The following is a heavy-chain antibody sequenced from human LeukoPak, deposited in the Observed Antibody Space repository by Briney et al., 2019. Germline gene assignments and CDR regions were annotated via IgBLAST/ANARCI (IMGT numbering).Heavy chain of an antibody. CDR3: ARARVGDSSGYYSYFDY. CDR2: ISYDGSNK. D-gene: IGHD3-22*01. J-gene: IGHJ4*02. V-gene: IGHV3-30-3*01. CDR1: GFTFSSYV. Sequence: GGSLRLSCAASGFTFSSYVMHWVRQAPGKGLEWVAVISYDGSNKYYADSVKGRFTISRDNSKNTLYLQMNSLRAEDTAVYYCARARVGDSSGYYSYFDYWGQGTLVTVSS.